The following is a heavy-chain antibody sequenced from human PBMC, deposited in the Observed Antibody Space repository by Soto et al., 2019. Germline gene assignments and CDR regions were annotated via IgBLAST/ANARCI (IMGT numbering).Heavy chain of an antibody. CDR1: GFTFSSYA. V-gene: IGHV3-30-3*01. CDR2: ISYDGSNK. Sequence: GGSLRLSCAASGFTFSSYAMHWVRQAPGKGLEWVAVISYDGSNKYYADSVKGRFTISRDNSKNTLYLQMNSLRAEDTAVYYCASGYSSGWYHPTYYYGMDVWGQGTTVTVSS. CDR3: ASGYSSGWYHPTYYYGMDV. D-gene: IGHD6-19*01. J-gene: IGHJ6*02.